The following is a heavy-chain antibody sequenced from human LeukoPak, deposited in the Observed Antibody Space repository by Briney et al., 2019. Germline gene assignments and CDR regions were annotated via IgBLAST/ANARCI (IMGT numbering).Heavy chain of an antibody. CDR1: GFTFDDYA. D-gene: IGHD1-26*01. CDR2: LSASGGST. V-gene: IGHV3-23*01. J-gene: IGHJ4*02. CDR3: VKSIVGVSGFGY. Sequence: GGSLRLSCAASGFTFDDYAMHWVRQAPGKGLEWVSALSASGGSTYYADSVKGRFTISRDNSKNMLYLQMNSLRAEDTAVYYCVKSIVGVSGFGYRGQGALVTVSS.